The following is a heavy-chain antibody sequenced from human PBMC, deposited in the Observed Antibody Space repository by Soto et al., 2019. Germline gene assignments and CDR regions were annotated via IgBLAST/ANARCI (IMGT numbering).Heavy chain of an antibody. CDR3: ARDVPYYDFWSGYLRTYGMDV. CDR1: GYTFNGYY. J-gene: IGHJ6*02. V-gene: IGHV1-2*04. D-gene: IGHD3-3*01. CDR2: INPNSGGT. Sequence: ASVKVSCKASGYTFNGYYMHWVRQAPGQGLEWMGWINPNSGGTNYAQKFQGWVTMTRDTSISTAYMELSRLRSDDTAVYYCARDVPYYDFWSGYLRTYGMDVWGQGTTVTVPS.